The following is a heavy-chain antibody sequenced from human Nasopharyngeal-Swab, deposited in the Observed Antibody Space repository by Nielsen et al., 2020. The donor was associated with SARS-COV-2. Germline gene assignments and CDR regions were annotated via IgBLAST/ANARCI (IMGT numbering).Heavy chain of an antibody. CDR3: ARGLSGVVPAPILGLGPFYSYYYMDV. D-gene: IGHD2-2*01. Sequence: SETLYLTCVVSGGSFTSYYWGWIRQPPGKGLEWIAEINHSGNTHYNPSLKSRVTMSVDTSKNQFSLRLSSVTAADTAVYYCARGLSGVVPAPILGLGPFYSYYYMDVWGKGTTVTVSS. CDR1: GGSFTSYY. V-gene: IGHV4-34*01. CDR2: INHSGNT. J-gene: IGHJ6*03.